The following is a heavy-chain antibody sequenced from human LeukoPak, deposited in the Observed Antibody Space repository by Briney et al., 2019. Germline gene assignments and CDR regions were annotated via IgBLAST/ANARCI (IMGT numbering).Heavy chain of an antibody. CDR2: IYHSGNT. CDR3: TRRFDY. V-gene: IGHV4-38-2*02. J-gene: IGHJ4*02. CDR1: GYSISSGYY. Sequence: EASETLSHTCTISGYSISSGYYWAWIRQPPGKGLQWIGNIYHSGNTYYNPSLKSRVTISVDTSKNQFSLKLSSVTAADTAVYYCTRRFDYWGQGTLVTVSS.